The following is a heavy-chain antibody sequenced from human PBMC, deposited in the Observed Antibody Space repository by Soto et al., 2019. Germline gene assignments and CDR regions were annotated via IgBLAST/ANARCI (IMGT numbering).Heavy chain of an antibody. CDR3: ARDAGLDY. Sequence: QVQLVQSGAEVKKPGSSVKVSCKTSGGTFSSNPFTWMRQAPGRGLEWMGEIMPVLGATNYAQNFQDRVTITAAESTTTVYMELSSLRSEDTAGYYCARDAGLDYWGQGTLVTVSS. CDR2: IMPVLGAT. J-gene: IGHJ4*02. V-gene: IGHV1-69*01. CDR1: GGTFSSNP.